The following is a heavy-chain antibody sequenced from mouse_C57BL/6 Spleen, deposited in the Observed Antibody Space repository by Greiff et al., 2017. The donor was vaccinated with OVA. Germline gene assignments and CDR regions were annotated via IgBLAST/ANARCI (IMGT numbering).Heavy chain of an antibody. V-gene: IGHV6-3*01. D-gene: IGHD2-5*01. CDR2: IRLKSDNYAT. Sequence: EVKVEESGGGLVQPGGSMKLSCVASGFTFSNYWMNWVRQSPEKGLEWVAQIRLKSDNYATHYAESVKGRFTISRDYSKSSFYLQMNNLRAEDTGIYYCTYSNPFAYWGQGTLVTVSA. CDR3: TYSNPFAY. CDR1: GFTFSNYW. J-gene: IGHJ3*01.